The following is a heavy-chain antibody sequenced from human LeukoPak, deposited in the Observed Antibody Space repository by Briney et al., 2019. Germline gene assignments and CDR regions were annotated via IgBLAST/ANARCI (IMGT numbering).Heavy chain of an antibody. CDR3: AKGLPTYNWNPDAFDI. CDR1: GFTFSSYG. Sequence: GGSLRLSCAASGFTFSSYGMHWVRQAPGKGLEWVAFIRYDGSNKYYADSVKGRFTISRDNSKNTLYLQMNSLRAEDTAVYYCAKGLPTYNWNPDAFDIWGQGTMVTVSS. CDR2: IRYDGSNK. J-gene: IGHJ3*02. V-gene: IGHV3-30*02. D-gene: IGHD1-20*01.